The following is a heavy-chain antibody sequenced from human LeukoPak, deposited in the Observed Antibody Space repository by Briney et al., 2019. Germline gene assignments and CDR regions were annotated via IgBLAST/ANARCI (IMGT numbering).Heavy chain of an antibody. CDR2: ISYDGSNE. V-gene: IGHV3-30*18. D-gene: IGHD3-10*01. CDR3: AKDRYYGSGSYSYYFDY. J-gene: IGHJ4*02. CDR1: GFTFSSYG. Sequence: GGSLRLSCAASGFTFSSYGMHWVRQAPGKRLEWVAVISYDGSNEYYADSVKGRFTISRDNSKNTLYLQMNSLRAEDTAVYYCAKDRYYGSGSYSYYFDYWGQGTLVTVSS.